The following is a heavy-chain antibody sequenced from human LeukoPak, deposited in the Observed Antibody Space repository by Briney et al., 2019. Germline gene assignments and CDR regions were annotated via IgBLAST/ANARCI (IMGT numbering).Heavy chain of an antibody. J-gene: IGHJ4*02. D-gene: IGHD3-22*01. V-gene: IGHV1-18*01. Sequence: GTPVKVSCKASGYTFTSYGISWVRQAPGQGLEWMGWISAYNGNTKYAQRFQGRVTLTTDTSTSTAYMELRSLRSDDTAVYYCARGLPPRRNYDSRGYYSYYFDYWGQGTLVTVSS. CDR3: ARGLPPRRNYDSRGYYSYYFDY. CDR2: ISAYNGNT. CDR1: GYTFTSYG.